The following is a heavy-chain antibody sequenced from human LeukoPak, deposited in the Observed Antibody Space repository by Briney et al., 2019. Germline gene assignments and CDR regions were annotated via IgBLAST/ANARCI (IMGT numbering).Heavy chain of an antibody. V-gene: IGHV4-39*01. Sequence: PSETLSLTCTVSGGSISSSSFSSDWIRQPPGKGLEWIGSIYYSGSSYYNPSLKSRVTISVDTSKNQFSLKLSSVTAADTAVYYCARNPYYYDSSGYAFDIWGQGTMVTVS. CDR2: IYYSGSS. CDR3: ARNPYYYDSSGYAFDI. D-gene: IGHD3-22*01. CDR1: GGSISSSSFS. J-gene: IGHJ3*02.